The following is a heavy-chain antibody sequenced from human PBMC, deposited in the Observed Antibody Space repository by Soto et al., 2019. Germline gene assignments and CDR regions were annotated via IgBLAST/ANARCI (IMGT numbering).Heavy chain of an antibody. CDR2: IYYSGST. Sequence: SETLSLICADSGGSVSRGGCYWSRFRQPTGKAQKLIGYIYYSGSTNYNSPLKSRVTISIDTSKNQFSLTPSFVTGAHTAVYYCARDGQPRGWFDALGQGILVTIT. V-gene: IGHV4-61*08. CDR1: GGSVSRGGCY. CDR3: ARDGQPRGWFDA. J-gene: IGHJ5*02.